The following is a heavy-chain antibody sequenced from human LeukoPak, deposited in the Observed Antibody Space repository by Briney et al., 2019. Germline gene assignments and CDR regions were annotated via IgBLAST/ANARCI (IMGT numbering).Heavy chain of an antibody. D-gene: IGHD3-22*01. CDR1: GFTFNRYR. CDR3: ARMMTDFDGSGHDIQRGAFDI. J-gene: IGHJ3*02. V-gene: IGHV3-30*04. CDR2: ISYDGRYQ. Sequence: AGGSLRLSCAASGFTFNRYRLHWVRQAPGKGLEWEAVISYDGRYQFYADSVKGRFTVSRDNSKNTLSLQMNSLRAEDTAVYHCARMMTDFDGSGHDIQRGAFDIWGQGTMVTVS.